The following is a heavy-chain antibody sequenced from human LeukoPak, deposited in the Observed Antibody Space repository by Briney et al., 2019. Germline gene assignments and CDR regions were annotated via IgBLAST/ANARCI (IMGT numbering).Heavy chain of an antibody. CDR1: GFSVSNNY. Sequence: GGSLRLSCAASGFSVSNNYMAWVRQAPGKGLEWVSFIYSGGSTYYADSVKGRFTISRDNSKNTLFLQMNSLRAEDTAVYYCAKDQAEYYYDSSGYWLYWGQGTLVTVSS. CDR2: IYSGGST. J-gene: IGHJ4*02. D-gene: IGHD3-22*01. V-gene: IGHV3-53*01. CDR3: AKDQAEYYYDSSGYWLY.